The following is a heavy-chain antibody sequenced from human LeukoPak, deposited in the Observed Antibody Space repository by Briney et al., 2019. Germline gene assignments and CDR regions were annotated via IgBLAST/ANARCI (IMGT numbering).Heavy chain of an antibody. Sequence: ASVKVSCKASGYIFTNYGLTWVRQAPGQGLEWMGWINTNNGNTNYAQKFQGRVTMTTDTSTTTAYMELRSLRSDDTAVYYCAGGPIAAAGDYWGRGTLVTVSS. CDR2: INTNNGNT. CDR1: GYIFTNYG. J-gene: IGHJ4*02. CDR3: AGGPIAAAGDY. V-gene: IGHV1-18*01. D-gene: IGHD6-13*01.